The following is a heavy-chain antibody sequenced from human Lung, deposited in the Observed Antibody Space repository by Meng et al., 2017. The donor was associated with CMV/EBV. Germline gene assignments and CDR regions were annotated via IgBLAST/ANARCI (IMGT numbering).Heavy chain of an antibody. CDR2: IYYSGST. J-gene: IGHJ3*02. CDR3: ARDVSDHCSSTSCYRLGAFDI. D-gene: IGHD2-2*01. Sequence: SETXSLTCTVSGGSISSGGYYWSWIRQHPGKGLEWIGCIYYSGSTYYNPSLKSRVTISVDTSKNQFSLKLSSVTAADTAVYYCARDVSDHCSSTSCYRLGAFDIWXQGTMVTVSS. V-gene: IGHV4-31*03. CDR1: GGSISSGGYY.